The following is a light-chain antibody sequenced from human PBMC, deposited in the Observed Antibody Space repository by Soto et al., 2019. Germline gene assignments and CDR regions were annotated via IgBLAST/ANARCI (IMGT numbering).Light chain of an antibody. J-gene: IGLJ1*01. Sequence: QSALTQPASVSGSPGQSITISCTGTSSDFGGYNYVSWYQQQSGKAPKLMIHEVSNRPSGVSNRFSGSKSGNTASLTISGLQAEDEADYYCSSYTSGRAYVFGIGTKVTVL. CDR3: SSYTSGRAYV. CDR1: SSDFGGYNY. V-gene: IGLV2-14*01. CDR2: EVS.